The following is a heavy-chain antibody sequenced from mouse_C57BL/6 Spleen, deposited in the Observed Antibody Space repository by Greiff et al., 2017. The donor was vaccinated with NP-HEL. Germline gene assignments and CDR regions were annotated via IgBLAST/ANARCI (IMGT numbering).Heavy chain of an antibody. CDR1: GYAFSSSW. CDR3: ARSGAYYSSYYFDY. D-gene: IGHD2-12*01. Sequence: VKLVESGPELVKPGASVKISCKASGYAFSSSWMNWVKQRPGKGLEWIGRIYPGDGDTNYNGEFKGKATLTADKSSSTAYMQLSSLTFEDSAVYFCARSGAYYSSYYFDYWGQGTTLTVSS. CDR2: IYPGDGDT. J-gene: IGHJ2*01. V-gene: IGHV1-82*01.